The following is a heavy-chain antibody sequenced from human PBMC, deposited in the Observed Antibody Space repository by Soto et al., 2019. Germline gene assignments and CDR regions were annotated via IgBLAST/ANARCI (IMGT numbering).Heavy chain of an antibody. CDR1: GGSISKFY. CDR2: VYATGTT. Sequence: QVQLQESGPGLVKPSETLSLTCNVSGGSISKFYWAWIRKTAGNGLEWMGRVYATGTTDYNPSLRSRVAMSGDISMKTYSLRLRSVTGADSGVYYCVRDGSKSLRDWFDPWGEGILVTVAS. J-gene: IGHJ5*02. V-gene: IGHV4-4*07. CDR3: VRDGSKSLRDWFDP.